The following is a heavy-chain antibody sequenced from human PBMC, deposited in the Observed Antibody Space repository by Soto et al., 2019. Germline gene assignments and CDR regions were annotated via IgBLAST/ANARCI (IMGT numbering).Heavy chain of an antibody. Sequence: LSLTCAVSGYSISSGYYWGWIRQPPGKGLGWIGSIYHSGSTYYNPSLKSRVTISVDTSKNQFSLKLSSVTAADTAVYYCAREVVVVPYNWFDPWGQGTLVTVSS. D-gene: IGHD2-2*01. CDR1: GYSISSGYY. V-gene: IGHV4-38-2*02. CDR2: IYHSGST. J-gene: IGHJ5*02. CDR3: AREVVVVPYNWFDP.